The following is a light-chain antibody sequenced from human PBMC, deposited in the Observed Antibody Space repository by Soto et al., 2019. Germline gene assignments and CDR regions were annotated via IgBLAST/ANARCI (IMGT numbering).Light chain of an antibody. Sequence: DIQMTQSPSSLSASVGDRVTITCRASQTITTFLSWYQQKPGKAPKLLIYAASGLQSGVPSRFSGSRSGTDFTLTISSLQPEDFGTYYCQQYNSYPYTFGQGTKLEIK. CDR2: AAS. CDR1: QTITTF. V-gene: IGKV1-39*01. CDR3: QQYNSYPYT. J-gene: IGKJ2*01.